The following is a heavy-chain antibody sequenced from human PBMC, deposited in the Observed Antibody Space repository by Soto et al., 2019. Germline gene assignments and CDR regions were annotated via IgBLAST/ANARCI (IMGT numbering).Heavy chain of an antibody. CDR3: ARCSLVVVPAPGFDP. V-gene: IGHV4-31*03. CDR1: GSSISSGGYY. Sequence: PSETLSLTCTVSGSSISSGGYYWSWIRQHPGKGLEWIGYIYYSGTTYYNPSLKSRVTISVDTSKNQFSLKLSSVSAADTALYYCARCSLVVVPAPGFDPWGRGTLVTVSS. J-gene: IGHJ5*02. D-gene: IGHD2-2*01. CDR2: IYYSGTT.